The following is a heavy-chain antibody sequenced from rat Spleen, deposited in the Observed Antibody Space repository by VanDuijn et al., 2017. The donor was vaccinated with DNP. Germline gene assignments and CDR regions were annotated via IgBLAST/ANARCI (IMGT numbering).Heavy chain of an antibody. J-gene: IGHJ2*01. D-gene: IGHD4-3*01. V-gene: IGHV5-29*01. Sequence: EVKLVESGGGLVQPGRSLKLSCVASGFTFSNYGMAWVRQAPTKGLEWVATISYDGSSTYYRDSVKGRFSISRDNAKSTLYLQMDSLRSEDTATYYCARRHSGFDYWGQGVMVTVSS. CDR2: ISYDGSST. CDR1: GFTFSNYG. CDR3: ARRHSGFDY.